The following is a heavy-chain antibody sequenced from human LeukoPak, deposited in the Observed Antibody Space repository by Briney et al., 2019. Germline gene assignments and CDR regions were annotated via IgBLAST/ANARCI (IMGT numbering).Heavy chain of an antibody. CDR2: IYYSGST. J-gene: IGHJ4*02. CDR1: GGSISSYY. CDR3: ARRVRFGEHFDY. Sequence: PSETLSITCTVSGGSISSYYWSWIRQPPGKGLEWIGYIYYSGSTNYNPSLKSRVTISVDTSKNQFSLKLSSVTAADTAVYYCARRVRFGEHFDYWGQGTLVTVSS. D-gene: IGHD3-10*01. V-gene: IGHV4-59*08.